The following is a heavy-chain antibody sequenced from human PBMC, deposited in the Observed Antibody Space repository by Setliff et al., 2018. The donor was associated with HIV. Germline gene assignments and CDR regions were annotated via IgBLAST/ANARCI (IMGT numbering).Heavy chain of an antibody. CDR2: LRPSGNT. Sequence: PSETLSLTCTVSGGPFSSSSYYWGWIRQPPGKGLEWIGSLRPSGNTYYNPSLKSRVTISVDTSKNQFSLKLSSVTAADTAVYYCAAGLHYYDSTGYPLTFDYWGQGALVTVSS. J-gene: IGHJ4*02. CDR3: AAGLHYYDSTGYPLTFDY. V-gene: IGHV4-39*01. D-gene: IGHD3-22*01. CDR1: GGPFSSSSYY.